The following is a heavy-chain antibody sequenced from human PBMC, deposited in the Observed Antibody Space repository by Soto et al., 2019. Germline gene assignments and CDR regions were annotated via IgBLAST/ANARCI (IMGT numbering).Heavy chain of an antibody. CDR2: IYYSGCT. V-gene: IGHV4-59*01. CDR3: ALAAAGTGLFDY. J-gene: IGHJ4*02. D-gene: IGHD6-13*01. CDR1: GGSISSYY. Sequence: QVQLQESGPGLVKPSETLSLTCTVSGGSISSYYWSWIRQPPGKGLEWIGYIYYSGCTNYNPSLKRRVTISVDTSKTQFSLKLSSVTAADTAVYYCALAAAGTGLFDYWGQGTLVTVSS.